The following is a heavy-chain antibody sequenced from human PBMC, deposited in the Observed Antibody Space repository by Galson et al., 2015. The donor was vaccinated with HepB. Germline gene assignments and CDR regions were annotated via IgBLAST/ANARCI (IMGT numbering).Heavy chain of an antibody. V-gene: IGHV3-23*01. CDR3: AKSGYTGYDYGGLGDYLDF. J-gene: IGHJ4*02. CDR2: IRGSGRDT. CDR1: HFTFSTNA. D-gene: IGHD5-12*01. Sequence: SLRLSCAASHFTFSTNAMNWVRQAPGKGLEWVSSIRGSGRDTYYADSVKGRFTISRDNSKNTLYLQMNSLRAEDTAIYYCAKSGYTGYDYGGLGDYLDFWGQGALVTVSS.